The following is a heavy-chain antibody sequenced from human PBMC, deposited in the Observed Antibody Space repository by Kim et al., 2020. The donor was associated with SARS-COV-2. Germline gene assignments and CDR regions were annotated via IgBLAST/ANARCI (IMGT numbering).Heavy chain of an antibody. Sequence: GGSLRLSCAASGFTFSSYAMHWVRQAPGKGLEWVAVISYDGSNKYYADSVKGRFTISRDNSKNTLYLQMNSLRAEDTAVYYCAREGYDFWSGYLIHYYY. CDR1: GFTFSSYA. J-gene: IGHJ6*01. D-gene: IGHD3-3*01. V-gene: IGHV3-30-3*01. CDR3: AREGYDFWSGYLIHYYY. CDR2: ISYDGSNK.